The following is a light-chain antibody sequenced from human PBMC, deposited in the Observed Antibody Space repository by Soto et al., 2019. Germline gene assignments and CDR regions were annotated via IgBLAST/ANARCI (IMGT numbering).Light chain of an antibody. CDR3: SSHSSSGTLEG. V-gene: IGLV2-14*01. Sequence: QSALTQPASVSGSPGQSITISCTGTSSDVGGSNYVSWYQQHPGKAPKLMIYDVTNRPSGVSNRFSGSKSGNTASLTISGLQAEDEADYYCSSHSSSGTLEGFGGGTKLTVL. CDR1: SSDVGGSNY. J-gene: IGLJ2*01. CDR2: DVT.